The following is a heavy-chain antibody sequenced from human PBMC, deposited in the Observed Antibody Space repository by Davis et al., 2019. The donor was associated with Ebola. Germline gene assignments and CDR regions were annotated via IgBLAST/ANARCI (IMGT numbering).Heavy chain of an antibody. J-gene: IGHJ4*02. CDR3: ARDFDGGNYYFDY. V-gene: IGHV1-69*13. CDR2: IIPIFDTP. Sequence: SVKVSCKTSGASFSSPPISWVRQAPRQGLEWMGGIIPIFDTPHYAQKFQGRITITADASTSTAYMELSSLRSEDTATYFCARDFDGGNYYFDYWGPGTPVTVSS. D-gene: IGHD3-9*01. CDR1: GASFSSPP.